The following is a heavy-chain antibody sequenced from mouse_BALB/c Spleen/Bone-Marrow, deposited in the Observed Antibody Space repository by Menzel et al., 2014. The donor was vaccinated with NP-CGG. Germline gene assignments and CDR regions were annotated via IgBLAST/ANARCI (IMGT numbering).Heavy chain of an antibody. V-gene: IGHV14-1*02. D-gene: IGHD1-1*01. J-gene: IGHJ1*01. CDR1: GFNIKDYY. CDR3: ASGYYGSSPYWYFNV. Sequence: EVQGVESGAELVGPGALVKLSCKASGFNIKDYYMHWVKQRPEQGLEWIGWIDPENGNTIYDPKFQGKASITADTSSNTAYLQLSSLTSEDTAVYYCASGYYGSSPYWYFNVWGAGTTVTVSS. CDR2: IDPENGNT.